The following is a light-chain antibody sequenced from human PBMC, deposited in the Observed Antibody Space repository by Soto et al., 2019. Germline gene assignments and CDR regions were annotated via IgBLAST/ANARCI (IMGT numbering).Light chain of an antibody. CDR2: DVS. Sequence: QSALTQPPSASGSPGQSVTISCTGTSSDVGGYNYVSWYQQYPGKAPKLMIYDVSKRPSGVPDRFSGSKSGNTASLTVSGLQAEDEADYYCSSYAGSNMGVFGGGTKLTVL. CDR3: SSYAGSNMGV. V-gene: IGLV2-8*01. J-gene: IGLJ2*01. CDR1: SSDVGGYNY.